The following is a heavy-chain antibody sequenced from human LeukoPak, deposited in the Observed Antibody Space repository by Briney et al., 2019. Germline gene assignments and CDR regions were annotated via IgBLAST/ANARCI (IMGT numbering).Heavy chain of an antibody. V-gene: IGHV3-11*06. CDR2: ISSSSSYT. J-gene: IGHJ6*04. CDR3: ARAGGAGSGNFVDYYYYCGMDV. CDR1: GFTFSDYY. D-gene: IGHD3-10*01. Sequence: GGSLRLSCAASGFTFSDYYMSWIRQAPGKGLEWVSYISSSSSYTNYADSVKGRFTISRDNAKNSLYLQMNSLRAEDTAVYYCARAGGAGSGNFVDYYYYCGMDVWGKGTTVTVSS.